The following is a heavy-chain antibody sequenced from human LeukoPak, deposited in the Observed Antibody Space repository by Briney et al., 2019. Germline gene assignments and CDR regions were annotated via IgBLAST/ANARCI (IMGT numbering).Heavy chain of an antibody. CDR2: ISAYNGNT. J-gene: IGHJ4*02. Sequence: ASVKVSRKASGYTFTSYGISWVRQAPGQGLEWMGWISAYNGNTNYAQKLQGRVTMTTDTSTSTAYMELRSLRSDDTAVYYCARDKYYYDSSGYVRFDYWGQGTLVTVPS. CDR3: ARDKYYYDSSGYVRFDY. V-gene: IGHV1-18*01. CDR1: GYTFTSYG. D-gene: IGHD3-22*01.